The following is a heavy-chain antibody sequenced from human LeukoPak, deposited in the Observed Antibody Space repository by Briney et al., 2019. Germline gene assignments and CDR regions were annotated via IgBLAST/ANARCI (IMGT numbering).Heavy chain of an antibody. CDR1: GFTFSDYY. CDR2: ISSSGSTI. Sequence: GGSLRLSCAASGFTFSDYYMSWIRQAPGKGLEWVSYISSSGSTIYYADSVKGRFTISRDNAKNSLYLQMNSLRAEDTAVYYCAREVVVPAAIVYYYYGMDVWGQGTTVTVSS. CDR3: AREVVVPAAIVYYYYGMDV. J-gene: IGHJ6*02. D-gene: IGHD2-2*01. V-gene: IGHV3-11*01.